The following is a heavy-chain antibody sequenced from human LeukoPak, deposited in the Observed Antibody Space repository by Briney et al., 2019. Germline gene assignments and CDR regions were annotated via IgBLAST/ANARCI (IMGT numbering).Heavy chain of an antibody. CDR2: XNAGNGNT. D-gene: IGHD3-10*01. J-gene: IGHJ4*02. Sequence: ASVXXXXXXSGYTFTSYAXXXXRQAPGQRLEXXXGXNAGNGNTKYSQKFQGRVTITRDTSASTAYMELSSLRSEDTAVYYCARAKGHTTYYYAPGDYWGQGTLVTVSS. V-gene: IGHV1-3*01. CDR3: ARAKGHTTYYYAPGDY. CDR1: GYTFTSYA.